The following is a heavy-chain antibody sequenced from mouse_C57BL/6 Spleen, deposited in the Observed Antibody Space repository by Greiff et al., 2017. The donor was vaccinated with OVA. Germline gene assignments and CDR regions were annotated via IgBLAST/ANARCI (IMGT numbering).Heavy chain of an antibody. CDR2: IDPETGGT. CDR1: GYTFTDYE. D-gene: IGHD1-1*01. CDR3: TRDYYGSSSYWYFDV. J-gene: IGHJ1*03. Sequence: QVQLQQSGAELVRPGASVTLSCKASGYTFTDYEMHWVKQTPVHGLEWIGAIDPETGGTAYNQKFKGKAILTADKSSSTAYMELRGLTSEDSAVYYCTRDYYGSSSYWYFDVWGTGTTVTVSS. V-gene: IGHV1-15*01.